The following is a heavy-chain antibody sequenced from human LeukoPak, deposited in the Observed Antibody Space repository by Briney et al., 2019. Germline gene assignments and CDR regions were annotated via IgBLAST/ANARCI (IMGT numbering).Heavy chain of an antibody. CDR2: IYYSGST. CDR1: GGSISSSSYY. CDR3: ARWLYTGRPGSYCWFDP. V-gene: IGHV4-39*07. D-gene: IGHD1-26*01. J-gene: IGHJ5*02. Sequence: SETLSLTCTVSGGSISSSSYYWGWIRQPPGKGLEWIGSIYYSGSTYYNPSLKSRVTISVDTSKNQFSLKLSSVTAADTAVYYCARWLYTGRPGSYCWFDPWGQGTLVTVSS.